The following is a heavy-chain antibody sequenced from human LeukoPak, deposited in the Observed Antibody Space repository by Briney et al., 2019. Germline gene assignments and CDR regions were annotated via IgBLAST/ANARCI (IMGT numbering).Heavy chain of an antibody. CDR3: ARVVQYYDILTGYSSGASFDY. J-gene: IGHJ4*02. Sequence: PSETLSLTCTVSGGSISSYYWSWIRQPPGKGLEWIGEINHSGSTNYNPSLKSRVTISVDTSKNQFSLKLSSVTAADTAVYYCARVVQYYDILTGYSSGASFDYWGQGTLVTVSS. V-gene: IGHV4-34*01. CDR2: INHSGST. D-gene: IGHD3-9*01. CDR1: GGSISSYY.